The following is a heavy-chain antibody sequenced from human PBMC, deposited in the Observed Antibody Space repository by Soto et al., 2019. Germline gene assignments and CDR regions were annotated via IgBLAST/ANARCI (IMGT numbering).Heavy chain of an antibody. D-gene: IGHD3-9*01. CDR1: GGSISSYY. Sequence: PSETLSLTCPVSGGSISSYYWSWVRQPPGKGLEWIGYIYYSGSTNYNPSLKSRVTISVDTSKNQFSLKLSSVTAADTAVYYCARGSYDILTGYYCDYWGQGTLVTVSS. J-gene: IGHJ4*02. CDR3: ARGSYDILTGYYCDY. CDR2: IYYSGST. V-gene: IGHV4-59*01.